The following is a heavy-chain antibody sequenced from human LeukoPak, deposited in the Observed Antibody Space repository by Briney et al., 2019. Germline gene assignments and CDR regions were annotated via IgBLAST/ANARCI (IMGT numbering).Heavy chain of an antibody. V-gene: IGHV5-51*01. Sequence: GESLKISCEGSGYRFTNYWIGWVRQIPGKGLEWMGIIYPGDSDIRYSPSLQGQVTISADKSISTAYLQWSSLKASDTAMYYCARYSRLISMVRGVPGDYWGQGTLVTVSS. J-gene: IGHJ4*02. CDR1: GYRFTNYW. D-gene: IGHD3-10*01. CDR2: IYPGDSDI. CDR3: ARYSRLISMVRGVPGDY.